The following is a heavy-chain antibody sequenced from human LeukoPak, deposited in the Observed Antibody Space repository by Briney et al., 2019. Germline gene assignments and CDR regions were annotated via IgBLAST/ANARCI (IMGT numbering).Heavy chain of an antibody. V-gene: IGHV3-74*01. CDR3: VTSYGSTRNFDY. J-gene: IGHJ4*02. CDR1: GFTFSSYW. CDR2: INTDGSVT. Sequence: GGSLRLSCAGSGFTFSSYWMYWIRQAPGKGLVWVSRINTDGSVTNYADSVKGRFTISRDNAKNTLYLQMNSLRAEDTAVYYCVTSYGSTRNFDYWGQGTLVTVSS. D-gene: IGHD3-10*01.